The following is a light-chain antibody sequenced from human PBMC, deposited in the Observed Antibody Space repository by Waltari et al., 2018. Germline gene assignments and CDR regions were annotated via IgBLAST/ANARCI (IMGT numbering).Light chain of an antibody. CDR2: LGS. CDR3: MEALQTVPT. V-gene: IGKV4-1*01. CDR1: QSVLYSSNNKNY. Sequence: DIVMTQSPDSLAMSLGERATIHCKSSQSVLYSSNNKNYLAWYQQKPGQPPQLLIYLGSNRASGVPERFTGSGSGTNFTLKITRVEADDVGIYYCMEALQTVPTFGGGTTVEIK. J-gene: IGKJ4*01.